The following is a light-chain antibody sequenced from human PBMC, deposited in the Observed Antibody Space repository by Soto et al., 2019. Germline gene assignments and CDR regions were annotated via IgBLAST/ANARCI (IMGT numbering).Light chain of an antibody. J-gene: IGLJ3*02. CDR2: SNN. CDR1: SSNIGSKT. Sequence: QAVVTQPPSASGTPGQRVTISCSGSSSNIGSKTVNWYQQLPGTAPNVLIYSNNQRPSGVPDRFSGSKSGTAGSLAISGLQSEDEADYYCAAWDDTLNGWVFGGGTKVTVL. CDR3: AAWDDTLNGWV. V-gene: IGLV1-44*01.